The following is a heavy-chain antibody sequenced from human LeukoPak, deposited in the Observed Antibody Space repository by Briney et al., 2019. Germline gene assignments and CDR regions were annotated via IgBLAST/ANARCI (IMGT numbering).Heavy chain of an antibody. CDR1: GFTFSSYW. CDR3: GRDFWSGYQGGYDY. D-gene: IGHD3-3*01. V-gene: IGHV3-74*01. Sequence: GGSLRLSCAASGFTFSSYWMHWVRDAPGKGLVWVSRINSDGRSTIYAAPLKARFTISRNNPKNTLYLQMNSLRAEDTAVYYCGRDFWSGYQGGYDYWGQGTLVTVSS. J-gene: IGHJ4*02. CDR2: INSDGRST.